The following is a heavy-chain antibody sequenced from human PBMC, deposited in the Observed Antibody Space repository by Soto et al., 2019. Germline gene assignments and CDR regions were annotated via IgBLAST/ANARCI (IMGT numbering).Heavy chain of an antibody. CDR3: ARDPITMVRGVMLFGPLDI. CDR1: GFTFSSYG. CDR2: IWYDGSNK. J-gene: IGHJ3*02. Sequence: QVQLVESGGGVVQPGRSLRLSCAASGFTFSSYGMHWVRQAPGKGLEWVAVIWYDGSNKYYADSVKGRFTISRDNSKNTLYLQMNSLRAEDTAVYYCARDPITMVRGVMLFGPLDIWGQGTMVTVSS. D-gene: IGHD3-10*01. V-gene: IGHV3-33*01.